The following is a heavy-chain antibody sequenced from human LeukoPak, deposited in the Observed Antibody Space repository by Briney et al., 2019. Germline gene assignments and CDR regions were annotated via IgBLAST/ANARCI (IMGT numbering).Heavy chain of an antibody. CDR3: ARVTGSYFPFDY. D-gene: IGHD1-26*01. Sequence: GGSLRLSCAASGFTFSDYYMSWSRQAPGKGLEWASYISSSGSTIYYADSVKGRFTISRDNAKNSLYLQMNSLRAEDTAVYYCARVTGSYFPFDYWGQGTLVTVSS. J-gene: IGHJ4*02. CDR2: ISSSGSTI. CDR1: GFTFSDYY. V-gene: IGHV3-11*01.